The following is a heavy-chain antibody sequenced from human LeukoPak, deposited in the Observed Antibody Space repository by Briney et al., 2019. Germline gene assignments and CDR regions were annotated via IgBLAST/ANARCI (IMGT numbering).Heavy chain of an antibody. J-gene: IGHJ4*02. CDR1: GGSISSYY. D-gene: IGHD3-16*01. CDR3: ATLPLMFGGVTYDY. Sequence: SETLSLTCTVSGGSISSYYWSWIRQPAGKGLEWIGRIYTSGSTNYNPSLKSRVTMSVDTSKNQFSLELSSVTAADTAVYYCATLPLMFGGVTYDYWGQGTLVTVSS. V-gene: IGHV4-4*07. CDR2: IYTSGST.